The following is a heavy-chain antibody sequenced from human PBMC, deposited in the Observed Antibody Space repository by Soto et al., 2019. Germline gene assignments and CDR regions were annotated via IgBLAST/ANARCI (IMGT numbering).Heavy chain of an antibody. CDR1: DGSISSGGSY. CDR3: AASCVACRGFNYYGMDV. Sequence: SQPLSVTCTVSDGSISSGGSYRKWIRQHPGKGLEWIGYIYYSGSTYYNPSLKSRVTISVDTSKNQFSLKLSSVTAADTAVYYCAASCVACRGFNYYGMDVWGQGTTVTVSS. V-gene: IGHV4-31*03. D-gene: IGHD5-12*01. J-gene: IGHJ6*02. CDR2: IYYSGST.